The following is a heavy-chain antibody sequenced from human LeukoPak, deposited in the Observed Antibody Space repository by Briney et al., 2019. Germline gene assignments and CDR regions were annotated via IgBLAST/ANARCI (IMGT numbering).Heavy chain of an antibody. J-gene: IGHJ4*02. CDR1: GFTFSSYG. CDR2: TWYDGSNK. D-gene: IGHD6-6*01. CDR3: ARETLIEYSSSYFDY. Sequence: GGSLRLSCAASGFTFSSYGMHWVRQAPGKGLEWVAVTWYDGSNKSYADSVKGRFTISRDNSKNTLYLQMNSLRVEDTAVYYCARETLIEYSSSYFDYWGQGTLVTVSS. V-gene: IGHV3-33*01.